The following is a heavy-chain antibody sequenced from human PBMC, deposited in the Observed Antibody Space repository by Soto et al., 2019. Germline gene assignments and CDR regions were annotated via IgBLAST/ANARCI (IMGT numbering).Heavy chain of an antibody. J-gene: IGHJ4*02. CDR3: ARAGSCSGGSCYGKYYFDY. V-gene: IGHV3-53*04. CDR1: GFTVSSNY. Sequence: EVQLVESGGGLVQPGGSLRLSCAASGFTVSSNYMSWVRQAPGKGLEWVSVIYSGGSTYYADSMKGRFTISRHNSKNTHNLQKNSPRAEDTAVYYCARAGSCSGGSCYGKYYFDYWGQGTLVTVSS. CDR2: IYSGGST. D-gene: IGHD2-15*01.